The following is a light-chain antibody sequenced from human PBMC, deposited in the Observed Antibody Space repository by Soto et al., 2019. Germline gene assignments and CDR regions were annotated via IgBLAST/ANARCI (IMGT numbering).Light chain of an antibody. CDR3: HLFACSRGFT. J-gene: IGKJ3*01. V-gene: IGKV3-20*01. Sequence: EIVLTQSPGTLSLSPGERATLSCRASQSINNRYLAWYQQNPGQAPRLLIYGASSRATGIPDCFISSGSGAGCTLAVNRLEPSYFAAYSGHLFACSRGFTFGPGTKVFIK. CDR2: GAS. CDR1: QSINNRY.